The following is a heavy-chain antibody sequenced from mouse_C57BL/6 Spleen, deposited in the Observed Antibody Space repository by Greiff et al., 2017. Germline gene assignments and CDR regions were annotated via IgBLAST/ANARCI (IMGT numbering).Heavy chain of an antibody. CDR1: GYTFTSYW. CDR2: IHPNSGST. D-gene: IGHD4-1*01. V-gene: IGHV1-64*01. J-gene: IGHJ2*01. Sequence: QVQLQQPGAELVKPGASVKLSCKASGYTFTSYWMHWVKQRPGQGLEWIGMIHPNSGSTNYNEKFKSKATLTVDKSSSTAYMQLSSLTSEDSAVDYCARSETGTWYYFDYWGQGTTLTVSS. CDR3: ARSETGTWYYFDY.